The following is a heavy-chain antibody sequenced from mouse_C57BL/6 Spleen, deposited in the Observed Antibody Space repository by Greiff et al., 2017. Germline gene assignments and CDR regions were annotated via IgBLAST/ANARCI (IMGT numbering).Heavy chain of an antibody. CDR1: GYTFTSYW. CDR2: IYPGSGST. D-gene: IGHD2-2*01. V-gene: IGHV1-55*01. CDR3: ARGYDLYYYAMDY. Sequence: VKLQQPGAELVKPGASVKMSCKASGYTFTSYWITWVKQRPGQGLEWIGDIYPGSGSTNYNEKFKSKATLTVDTSSSTAYMQLSSLTSEDSAVYYCARGYDLYYYAMDYWGQGTSVTVSS. J-gene: IGHJ4*01.